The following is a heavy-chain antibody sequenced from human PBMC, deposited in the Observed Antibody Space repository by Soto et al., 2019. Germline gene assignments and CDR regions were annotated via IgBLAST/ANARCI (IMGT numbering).Heavy chain of an antibody. V-gene: IGHV4-59*01. CDR3: ARDLSYDFWSGYPALGY. Sequence: SETLSLTCTVSGGSISSYYWSWIRQPPGKGLEWIGYIYYSGSTNYNPSLKSRVTISVDTSKNQFSLKLSSVTAADTAVYYCARDLSYDFWSGYPALGYWGQGTLVTVSS. D-gene: IGHD3-3*01. CDR2: IYYSGST. J-gene: IGHJ4*02. CDR1: GGSISSYY.